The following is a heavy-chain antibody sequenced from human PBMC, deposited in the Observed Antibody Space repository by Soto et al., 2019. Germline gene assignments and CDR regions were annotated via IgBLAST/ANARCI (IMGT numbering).Heavy chain of an antibody. V-gene: IGHV3-64*01. CDR1: GFTFSTYA. Sequence: EAQLVESGGGLVQPGGSLRLSCAASGFTFSTYAMQWVRQAPGKGLEFVSSISSNGGTTNYAYSVKGRFTISRDNSRDTLYLQMGSLRPEDMAVYYCARDGRAMNDYWGQGTLVTVSS. CDR2: ISSNGGTT. D-gene: IGHD5-18*01. CDR3: ARDGRAMNDY. J-gene: IGHJ4*02.